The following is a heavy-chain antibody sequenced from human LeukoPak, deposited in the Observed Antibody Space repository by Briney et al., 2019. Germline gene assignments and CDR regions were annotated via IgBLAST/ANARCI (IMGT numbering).Heavy chain of an antibody. CDR3: ARDLSGYSYGFGGDL. CDR1: GFTISANF. J-gene: IGHJ4*02. Sequence: PGGSLRLSCAASGFTISANFMSSVRQAPGKGLEWVSIMYSVGSTFYADSVKGRFTISRDPSKNSLDLQMDSLRVDDTAVYYCARDLSGYSYGFGGDLWGQGTLVTVPS. CDR2: MYSVGST. D-gene: IGHD5-18*01. V-gene: IGHV3-66*01.